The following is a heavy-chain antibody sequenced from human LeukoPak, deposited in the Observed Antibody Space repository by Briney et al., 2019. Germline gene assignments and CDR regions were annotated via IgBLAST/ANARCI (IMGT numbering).Heavy chain of an antibody. CDR3: AKEEIGGDGYNSGGDYFDY. CDR1: GFTFSSYA. Sequence: GGSLRLSCAASGFTFSSYAMSWVRQAPGKGLEWVSAISGSGGSTYYADSVKGRFTISRDNSKNTLYLQMNSLRAEDTAVYYCAKEEIGGDGYNSGGDYFDYWGQGTLVTVSS. V-gene: IGHV3-23*01. D-gene: IGHD5-24*01. J-gene: IGHJ4*02. CDR2: ISGSGGST.